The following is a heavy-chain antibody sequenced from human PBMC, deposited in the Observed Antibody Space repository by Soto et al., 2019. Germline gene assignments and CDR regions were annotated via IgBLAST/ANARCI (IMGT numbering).Heavy chain of an antibody. Sequence: GGSLRLSCAASGFTFSSYAMSWVRQAPGKGLKWVSAISGSGGSTYYADSVKGRFTISRDNSKNTLYLQMNSLRAEDTAVYYCANSPAAGWYFPYYYYMDVWGKGTTVTVSS. D-gene: IGHD6-19*01. J-gene: IGHJ6*03. CDR3: ANSPAAGWYFPYYYYMDV. CDR1: GFTFSSYA. CDR2: ISGSGGST. V-gene: IGHV3-23*01.